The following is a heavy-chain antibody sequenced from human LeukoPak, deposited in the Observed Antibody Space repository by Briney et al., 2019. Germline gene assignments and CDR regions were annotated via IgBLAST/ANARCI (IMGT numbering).Heavy chain of an antibody. J-gene: IGHJ6*02. CDR1: GFTVSSSS. CDR2: IYSGGST. CDR3: ASFTTVTTDGMDV. Sequence: GGSLRLSCAASGFTVSSSSMSWVRQAPGKGLEWVSVIYSGGSTYYADSVKGRFTISRDNSKNTLYLQMNSLRAEDTAVYYCASFTTVTTDGMDVWGQGTTVTVSS. D-gene: IGHD4-11*01. V-gene: IGHV3-53*01.